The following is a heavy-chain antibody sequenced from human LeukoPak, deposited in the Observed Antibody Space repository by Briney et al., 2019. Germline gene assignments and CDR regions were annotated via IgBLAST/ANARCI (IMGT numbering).Heavy chain of an antibody. D-gene: IGHD4-17*01. V-gene: IGHV3-23*01. J-gene: IGHJ4*02. CDR3: AKDSTVDGAWDIDY. CDR1: GFSFRAYF. Sequence: GGSLRLSCAVSGFSFRAYFFHWIRQSPGKGLEWIAGIYGGGSGTTFYAESVRGRFTISRDNSRTTLYLQMNSLRDEDTAVYYCAKDSTVDGAWDIDYWGQGTMITVSS. CDR2: IYGGGSGTT.